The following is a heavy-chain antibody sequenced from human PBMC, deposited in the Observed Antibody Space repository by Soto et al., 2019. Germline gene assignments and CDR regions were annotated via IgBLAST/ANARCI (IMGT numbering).Heavy chain of an antibody. J-gene: IGHJ5*02. Sequence: EVQLLEPGGGLVQPGGSLRLFYAASGFTFSSYAMSWVRQTPGKGLEWVSAISGSGDSTYYADSVKGRFTISRDNSKNTLYLQMNSLRAEDTAVYYCAKLRWGSDNWFDPWGQGTLVTVSS. D-gene: IGHD3-10*01. V-gene: IGHV3-23*01. CDR2: ISGSGDST. CDR3: AKLRWGSDNWFDP. CDR1: GFTFSSYA.